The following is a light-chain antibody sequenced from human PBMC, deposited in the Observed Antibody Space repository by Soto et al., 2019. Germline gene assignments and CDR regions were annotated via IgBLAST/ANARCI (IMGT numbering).Light chain of an antibody. CDR1: NSDIGAYIY. CDR2: EVS. J-gene: IGLJ1*01. V-gene: IGLV2-8*01. CDR3: SSYAGSNTFV. Sequence: QSVLTQPPSASGSPGQSVTISCTRTNSDIGAYIYVSWYEQHPGKPPILSISEVSGRPSGVPERFAGSKSSNTASLPVSGLQADDEAHHVRSSYAGSNTFVFGAGTKVTVL.